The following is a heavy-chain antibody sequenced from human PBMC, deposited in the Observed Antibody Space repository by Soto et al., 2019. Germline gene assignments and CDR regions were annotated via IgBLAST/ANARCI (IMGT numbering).Heavy chain of an antibody. CDR1: GYTXSGYY. D-gene: IGHD3-9*01. J-gene: IGHJ6*01. V-gene: IGHV1-2*02. CDR2: SKPNSGGT. Sequence: GXSXKVSCKASGYTXSGYYIHLVRQAPGQGLEWMGWSKPNSGGTNYAQKFQGRVTMTRDTSISKAYMELSRMRSYDTAVYYCARVGYYDILTVYYYGMDVWGQAPTVTVSS. CDR3: ARVGYYDILTVYYYGMDV.